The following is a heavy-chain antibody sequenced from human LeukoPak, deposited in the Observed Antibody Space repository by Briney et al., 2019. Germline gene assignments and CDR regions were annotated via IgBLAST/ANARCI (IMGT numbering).Heavy chain of an antibody. D-gene: IGHD4-11*01. Sequence: SVKVSCKASGGTFRSYAISWVRRATGQGLEWMGRIIPIFGTTNYAQKFQGRVTITTDESTSTAYMELSSLRSEDTAVYYCASVKVTTWAPDGHMDVWGKGTTVTVSS. J-gene: IGHJ6*03. CDR2: IIPIFGTT. CDR1: GGTFRSYA. CDR3: ASVKVTTWAPDGHMDV. V-gene: IGHV1-69*05.